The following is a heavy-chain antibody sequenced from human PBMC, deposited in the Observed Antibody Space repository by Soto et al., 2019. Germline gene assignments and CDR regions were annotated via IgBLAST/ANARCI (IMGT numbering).Heavy chain of an antibody. Sequence: PSETLSLTCTVSGGCISSSSYYWGWIRQPPGKGLEWIGSIYYSGSTYYNPSLKSRVTISVDTSKNQFSLKLSSVTAADTAVYYCARSVLRYFDRRIRDYYYGMDVWGQGTTVTVSS. V-gene: IGHV4-39*01. CDR1: GGCISSSSYY. CDR3: ARSVLRYFDRRIRDYYYGMDV. CDR2: IYYSGST. D-gene: IGHD3-9*01. J-gene: IGHJ6*02.